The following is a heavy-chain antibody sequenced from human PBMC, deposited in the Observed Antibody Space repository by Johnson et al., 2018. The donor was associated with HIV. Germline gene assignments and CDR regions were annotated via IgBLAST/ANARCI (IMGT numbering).Heavy chain of an antibody. Sequence: QVPLVESGGGVVQPGRSLRLSCEASGFTFSSYAMHWVRQAPGKGLEWVAVISYDGSNTYYADSVRGRFTISRDNSKNTLYLQMNSLRAEDTAVYYCASLSSSGAFDIWGQGTMVTVSS. V-gene: IGHV3-30*14. J-gene: IGHJ3*02. D-gene: IGHD6-6*01. CDR1: GFTFSSYA. CDR3: ASLSSSGAFDI. CDR2: ISYDGSNT.